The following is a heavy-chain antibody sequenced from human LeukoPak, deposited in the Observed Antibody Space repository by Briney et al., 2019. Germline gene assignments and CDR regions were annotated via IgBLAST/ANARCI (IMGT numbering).Heavy chain of an antibody. CDR3: IHYGSGSYSTDY. V-gene: IGHV3-15*01. J-gene: IGHJ4*02. Sequence: PGGSLRLSCAASGFTFTNACMNWVRQAPGKGLEWLGRLKSKADGGTTDYAAPVKGRFIISRDDSKNTLYLQMNSLKTEDTAVYYCIHYGSGSYSTDYWGQGTLVTVSS. CDR2: LKSKADGGTT. CDR1: GFTFTNAC. D-gene: IGHD3-10*01.